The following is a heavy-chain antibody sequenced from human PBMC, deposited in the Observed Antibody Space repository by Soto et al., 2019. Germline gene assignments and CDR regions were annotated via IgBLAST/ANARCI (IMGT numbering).Heavy chain of an antibody. CDR2: ISYDGSNK. D-gene: IGHD2-8*01. CDR3: ARDGMRYQQGPRDFDY. CDR1: GFTFSSYA. Sequence: QVQLVESGGGVVQPGRSLRLSCAASGFTFSSYAMHWVRQAPGKGLEWVAVISYDGSNKYYADSVKGRFTISRDNSKNTLYLQMNSLTAEDTAVYYCARDGMRYQQGPRDFDYWGQGTLVTVSS. V-gene: IGHV3-30-3*01. J-gene: IGHJ4*02.